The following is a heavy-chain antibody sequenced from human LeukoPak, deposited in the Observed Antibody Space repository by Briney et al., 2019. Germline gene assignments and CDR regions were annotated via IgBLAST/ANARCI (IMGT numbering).Heavy chain of an antibody. CDR1: GASVSSGSYY. J-gene: IGHJ4*02. CDR3: ATVAVAGRGPDN. D-gene: IGHD6-13*01. Sequence: SETLSLTCTVSGASVSSGSYYWSWIRQSPGKGLEWIGFMSYNVHTDYNPSLKSRVTLSADTSNNQFSLRLNSVTAADTAVYFCATVAVAGRGPDNWGQGTLVTVPT. CDR2: MSYNVHT. V-gene: IGHV4-61*01.